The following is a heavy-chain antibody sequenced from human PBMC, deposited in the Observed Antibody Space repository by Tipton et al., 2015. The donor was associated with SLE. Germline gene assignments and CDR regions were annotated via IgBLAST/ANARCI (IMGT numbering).Heavy chain of an antibody. CDR3: ANYFYEAAGCQSVDD. V-gene: IGHV4-59*11. CDR2: VFYSGNS. J-gene: IGHJ4*02. CDR1: GVSISDHY. D-gene: IGHD3-22*01. Sequence: LRLSCTVSGVSISDHYWTWIRQPPGKGLEWLAYVFYSGNSNFNHAHYNPSLMSRVTISGDTSKKQFSLHLTSVTSADTAVYYCANYFYEAAGCQSVDDWGQGALVTVSS.